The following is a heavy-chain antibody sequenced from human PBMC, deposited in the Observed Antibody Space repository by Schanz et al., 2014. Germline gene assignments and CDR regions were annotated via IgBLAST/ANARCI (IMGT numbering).Heavy chain of an antibody. J-gene: IGHJ6*02. CDR1: GYTFTTYY. CDR3: VRDAGWAFGDYHGMDV. V-gene: IGHV1-18*04. Sequence: QVQLVQSGAEVKKPGVSVKVSCKASGYTFTTYYIHWVRQAPGQGLEWMGWISPYNGHTEYGKKCQGRFTMTTDTSTTTAYLELRSLTSDDTAVYYCVRDAGWAFGDYHGMDVWGQGTSVNVSS. D-gene: IGHD3-10*01. CDR2: ISPYNGHT.